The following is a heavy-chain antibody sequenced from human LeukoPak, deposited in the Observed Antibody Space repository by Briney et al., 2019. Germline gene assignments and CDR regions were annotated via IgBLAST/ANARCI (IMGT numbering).Heavy chain of an antibody. D-gene: IGHD1-26*01. V-gene: IGHV4-59*01. J-gene: IGHJ4*02. CDR3: ARDIREVGATHYFDY. CDR2: IHYSGST. Sequence: SETLSLTCTVSGFFITSYYWSWIRQPPGKGLEWIGLIHYSGSTTYNPSLKSRVTISIDTSKNQFSLQLSSVTAADTAVYYCARDIREVGATHYFDYWGQGTLVTVTS. CDR1: GFFITSYY.